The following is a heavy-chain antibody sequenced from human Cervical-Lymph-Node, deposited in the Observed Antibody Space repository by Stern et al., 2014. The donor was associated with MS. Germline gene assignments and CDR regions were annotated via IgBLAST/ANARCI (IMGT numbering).Heavy chain of an antibody. D-gene: IGHD3-9*01. CDR3: ARLRGYNVLTVYLDY. V-gene: IGHV1-46*01. J-gene: IGHJ4*02. CDR2: INPSGDST. Sequence: VQLVQSGAEVKKPGASVKISCKASGYTFTNYYMHWVRQAPGQGLEWMGIINPSGDSTSYAQKFEGRVPITRGKSTSTVQMELSSLTSGDTAVYYCARLRGYNVLTVYLDYWGQGTLVTVSS. CDR1: GYTFTNYY.